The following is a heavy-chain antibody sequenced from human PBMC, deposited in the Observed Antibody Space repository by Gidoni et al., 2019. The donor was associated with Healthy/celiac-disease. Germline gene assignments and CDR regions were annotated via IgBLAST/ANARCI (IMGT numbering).Heavy chain of an antibody. Sequence: EVQLVESGGGLVQPGGSLRLSCAACGFPFSSDSMNWVRQAPGKGLGWVSYISSSSSTIYYADSVKGRFTISRDNAKNSLYLQMNSLRAEDTAVYYCAREGIAVGRDGSFFDYWGQGTLVTVSS. D-gene: IGHD6-19*01. CDR1: GFPFSSDS. CDR3: AREGIAVGRDGSFFDY. J-gene: IGHJ4*02. CDR2: ISSSSSTI. V-gene: IGHV3-48*01.